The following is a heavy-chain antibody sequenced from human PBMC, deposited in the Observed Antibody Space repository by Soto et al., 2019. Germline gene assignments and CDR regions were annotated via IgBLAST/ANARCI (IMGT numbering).Heavy chain of an antibody. CDR3: ARDVGQTIDY. J-gene: IGHJ4*02. D-gene: IGHD1-1*01. CDR1: GFTFSSYG. Sequence: QVQLVGSGGGVVQPVRSLRLSCAASGFTFSSYGMHWVLQAPGKGLEWVAVIWYDGSNKYYADSVKGRFTISRDNSKNSLYLQMNSLRAEDTAVYYCARDVGQTIDYWGQGSLVTVSS. CDR2: IWYDGSNK. V-gene: IGHV3-33*01.